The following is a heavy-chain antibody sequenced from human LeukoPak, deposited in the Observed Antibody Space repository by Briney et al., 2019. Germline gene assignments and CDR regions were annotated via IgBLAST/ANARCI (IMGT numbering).Heavy chain of an antibody. J-gene: IGHJ6*02. V-gene: IGHV4-59*12. CDR1: GGSISRYY. CDR2: IYYTGIS. Sequence: PSETLSLTCTVSGGSISRYYWSWIRQPPGKGLEWIGYIYYTGISNSNPSLKSRVTISVDTSKNQFSLKLSSVTAADTAVYYCAREWFGSDPPNYYYYYGMDVWGQGTTVTVSS. CDR3: AREWFGSDPPNYYYYYGMDV. D-gene: IGHD3-10*01.